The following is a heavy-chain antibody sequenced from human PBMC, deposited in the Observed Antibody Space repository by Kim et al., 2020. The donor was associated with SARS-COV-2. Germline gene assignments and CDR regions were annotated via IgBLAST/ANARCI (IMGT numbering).Heavy chain of an antibody. Sequence: SVKVSCKASGGTFSSYAISWVRQAPGQGLEWMGGIIPIFGTANYAQKFQGRVTITADESTSTAYMELSSLRSEDTAVYYCARDLSVVPAAISLGCAFDIWGQGTMVTVSS. V-gene: IGHV1-69*13. CDR3: ARDLSVVPAAISLGCAFDI. J-gene: IGHJ3*02. D-gene: IGHD2-2*01. CDR1: GGTFSSYA. CDR2: IIPIFGTA.